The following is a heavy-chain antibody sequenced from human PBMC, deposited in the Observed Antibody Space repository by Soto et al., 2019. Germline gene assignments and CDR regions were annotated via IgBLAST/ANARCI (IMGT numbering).Heavy chain of an antibody. CDR2: VNPNNGDT. CDR1: GYTFSNYD. Sequence: QVQLVQSGAELKKPGASVKVSCKASGYTFSNYDMNWVRQATGQGPEWIGWVNPNNGDTGDAQKFQGRVTLTTDISTTTACMELTSLRSEDTAIYFCATVSRKGSAIEFDYWGQGTLITVSS. CDR3: ATVSRKGSAIEFDY. J-gene: IGHJ4*02. D-gene: IGHD3-10*01. V-gene: IGHV1-8*01.